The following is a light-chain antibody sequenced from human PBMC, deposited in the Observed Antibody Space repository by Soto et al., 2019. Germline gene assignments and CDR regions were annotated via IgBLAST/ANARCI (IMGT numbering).Light chain of an antibody. J-gene: IGLJ3*02. CDR2: GNS. V-gene: IGLV1-40*01. Sequence: QSVLTQPPSVSGAPGQRVTISCTGSSSNIGAGYDVHWYQQLPGTAPKLLIYGNSNRPSGVPDRFSGSKSGTSASLAIPGPQAEEGADYYCQPYHSSLGGSVFGGGPRVTVL. CDR3: QPYHSSLGGSV. CDR1: SSNIGAGYD.